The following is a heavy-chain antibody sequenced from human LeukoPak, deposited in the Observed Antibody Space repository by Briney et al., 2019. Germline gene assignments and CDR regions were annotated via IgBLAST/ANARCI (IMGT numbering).Heavy chain of an antibody. CDR1: GFTFSSYA. CDR2: ISGSGGST. V-gene: IGHV3-23*01. J-gene: IGHJ6*02. Sequence: GGSLRLSCAASGFTFSSYAMSWVRQAPGKGLEWVSAISGSGGSTYYADSVKGRFTISRDNSKNTLYLQMSSLRAEDTAVYYCAKDQSRIYYGMDVWGQGTTVTVSS. CDR3: AKDQSRIYYGMDV. D-gene: IGHD6-6*01.